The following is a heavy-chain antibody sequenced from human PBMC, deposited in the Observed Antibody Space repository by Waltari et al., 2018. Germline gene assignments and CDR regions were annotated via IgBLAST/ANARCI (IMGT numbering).Heavy chain of an antibody. CDR2: IYHSGST. CDR3: ARGELGEDDY. CDR1: GYSISSGYY. J-gene: IGHJ4*02. V-gene: IGHV4-38-2*01. D-gene: IGHD1-7*01. Sequence: QVQLQESGPGLVKPSETLSLTCAVSGYSISSGYYWGWIRQPPGKGLEWIGSIYHSGSTYYNPSLKSRVTISVDTSKNQFSLKLSSVTAADTAVYYCARGELGEDDYWGQGTLVTVSS.